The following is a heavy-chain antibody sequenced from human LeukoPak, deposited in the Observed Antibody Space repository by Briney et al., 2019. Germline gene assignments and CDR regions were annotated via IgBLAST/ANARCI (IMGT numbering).Heavy chain of an antibody. CDR1: VGSISSSNYY. Sequence: PSETLSLTCSVSVGSISSSNYYWGWIRQPPGKGLEWIGSIYYSGSTYYNPSLKSRVTLSVDTSKNQFSLKLSSVTAADTAVYYCARCYDFWSGTPLDPWGQGTLVTVSS. J-gene: IGHJ5*02. V-gene: IGHV4-39*07. D-gene: IGHD3-3*01. CDR2: IYYSGST. CDR3: ARCYDFWSGTPLDP.